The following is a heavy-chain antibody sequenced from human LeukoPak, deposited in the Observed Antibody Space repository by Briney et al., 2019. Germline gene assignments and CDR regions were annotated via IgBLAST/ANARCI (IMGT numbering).Heavy chain of an antibody. Sequence: SETLSLTCAVSGYSISSGYYWGWIRQPPGKGLEWIGSIYHSGSTYYNPSLKSRVTISVDTSKNQFSLKLSSATAADTAVYYCARDRGAVAGPYYYYYGMDVWGKGTTVTVSS. CDR1: GYSISSGYY. D-gene: IGHD6-19*01. CDR2: IYHSGST. V-gene: IGHV4-38-2*02. J-gene: IGHJ6*04. CDR3: ARDRGAVAGPYYYYYGMDV.